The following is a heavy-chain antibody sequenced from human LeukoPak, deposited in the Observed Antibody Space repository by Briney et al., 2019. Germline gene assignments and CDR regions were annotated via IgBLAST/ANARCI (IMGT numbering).Heavy chain of an antibody. D-gene: IGHD6-19*01. V-gene: IGHV3-23*01. Sequence: PGGSLRLSCAASGFTFSSYAMSWVRQAPGKGLEWVSGISGSGGSTYYADSVKGRFTISRDNSKNTLYLQMNSLRAEDTAVYYCVKGGSSGWPLFEYWGQGTLVTVSS. CDR1: GFTFSSYA. CDR3: VKGGSSGWPLFEY. J-gene: IGHJ4*02. CDR2: ISGSGGST.